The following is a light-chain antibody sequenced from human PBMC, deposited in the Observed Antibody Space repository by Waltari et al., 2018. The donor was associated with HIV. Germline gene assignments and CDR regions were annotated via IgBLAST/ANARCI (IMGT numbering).Light chain of an antibody. CDR2: KAS. V-gene: IGKV1-27*01. CDR3: QTYKKAPLT. CDR1: QDINIY. J-gene: IGKJ1*01. Sequence: DIQMTQSPSSLSAAVGDRVTITCRASQDINIYLAWYQQEPGKAPKLLIYKASTLHAGVPPRFSGSGSGRDFYLTISSLQPEDVASYFCQTYKKAPLTFGPGTKVEVK.